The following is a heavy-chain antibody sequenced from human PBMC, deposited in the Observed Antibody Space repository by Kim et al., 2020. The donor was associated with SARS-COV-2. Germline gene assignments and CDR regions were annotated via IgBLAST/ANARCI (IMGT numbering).Heavy chain of an antibody. CDR1: GGSISSSTYY. CDR3: ARHAPNTSNLPFEY. V-gene: IGHV4-39*01. D-gene: IGHD2-2*02. J-gene: IGHJ4*02. CDR2: VYYSGST. Sequence: SETLSLTCTVSGGSISSSTYYWGWIRQPPGKGLQWIGSVYYSGSTHYNPSLKSRVTISVDTSKNQFSLILSSVTAADTAVFYCARHAPNTSNLPFEYWGQGTLVTVSS.